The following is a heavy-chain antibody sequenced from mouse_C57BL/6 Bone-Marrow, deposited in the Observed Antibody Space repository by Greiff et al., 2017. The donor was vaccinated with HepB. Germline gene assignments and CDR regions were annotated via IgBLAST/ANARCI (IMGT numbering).Heavy chain of an antibody. Sequence: QVQLQQSGAELVKPGASVKMSCKASGYTFTSYWITWVKQRPGQGLEWIGDIYPGSGSTNYNEKFKSKATLTVNTSSSTAYMQLSSLTSEDSAVYYCAPNWAYAMDYWGQGTSVTVSS. V-gene: IGHV1-55*01. J-gene: IGHJ4*01. CDR3: APNWAYAMDY. CDR1: GYTFTSYW. CDR2: IYPGSGST. D-gene: IGHD4-1*01.